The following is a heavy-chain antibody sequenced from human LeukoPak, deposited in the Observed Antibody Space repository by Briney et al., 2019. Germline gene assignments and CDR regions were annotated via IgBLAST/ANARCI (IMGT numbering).Heavy chain of an antibody. J-gene: IGHJ6*03. CDR2: ISGSGGST. V-gene: IGHV3-23*01. CDR3: AKCGGYFSYYYYMDV. CDR1: GFTFSSYA. D-gene: IGHD2-21*01. Sequence: GGSLRLSCAASGFTFSSYAMSWVRQAPGKGLEWVSAISGSGGSTYYADSVKGRFTISRDNSKNTLYLQMNSLRAEDTAVYYCAKCGGYFSYYYYMDVWGKGTTVTVSS.